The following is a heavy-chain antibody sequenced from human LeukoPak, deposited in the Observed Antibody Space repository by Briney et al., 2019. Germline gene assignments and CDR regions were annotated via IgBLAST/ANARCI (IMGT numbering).Heavy chain of an antibody. D-gene: IGHD2-2*02. V-gene: IGHV3-49*04. CDR3: TRVDCSSTSCYISHADY. J-gene: IGHJ4*02. CDR1: GFTFGDYA. CDR2: IRSKVYGGTP. Sequence: GGSLRLSCTTSGFTFGDYAMSWVRQAPGKGLDWVGFIRSKVYGGTPEYAAYVKGRFTISRDDSKSIAYLQMNSLKTEDTAVYYCTRVDCSSTSCYISHADYWGRGTLVTVSS.